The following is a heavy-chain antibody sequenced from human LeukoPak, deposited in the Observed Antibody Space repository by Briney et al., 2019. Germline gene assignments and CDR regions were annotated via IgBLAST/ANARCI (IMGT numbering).Heavy chain of an antibody. D-gene: IGHD3-3*01. CDR1: GGSISSSSYY. Sequence: SETLSLTCTVSGGSISSSSYYWSWIRQPAGKGLEWIGRIYTSGSTNYNPSLKSRVTISVDTSKNQFSLKLSSVTAADTAVYYCASAYYDFWSGYRGDAFDIWGQGTMVTVSS. J-gene: IGHJ3*02. CDR2: IYTSGST. CDR3: ASAYYDFWSGYRGDAFDI. V-gene: IGHV4-61*02.